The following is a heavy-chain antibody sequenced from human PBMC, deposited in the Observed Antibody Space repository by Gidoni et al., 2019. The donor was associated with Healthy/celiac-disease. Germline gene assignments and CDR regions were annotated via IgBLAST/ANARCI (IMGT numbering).Heavy chain of an antibody. V-gene: IGHV3-13*01. CDR2: IGTAGDT. CDR3: ARTSGSYYDDAFDI. CDR1: GFTFSSYD. D-gene: IGHD1-26*01. J-gene: IGHJ3*02. Sequence: EVQLVESGGGLVQPGVSLRLSCAASGFTFSSYDMHWVRQATGKGLEWVSAIGTAGDTYYPGSVKGRFTISRENAKNSLYLQMNSLRAGDTAVYYCARTSGSYYDDAFDIWGQGTMVTVSS.